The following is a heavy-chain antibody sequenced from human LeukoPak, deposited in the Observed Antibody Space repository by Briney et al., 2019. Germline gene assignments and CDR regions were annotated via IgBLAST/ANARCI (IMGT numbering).Heavy chain of an antibody. J-gene: IGHJ4*02. D-gene: IGHD4-17*01. CDR3: ARENGYGDYRYFDY. CDR1: GGTFSSYA. CDR2: IIPIFGTA. Sequence: ASVKVSCKASGGTFSSYAISWVRQAPGQGLEWMGGIIPIFGTANYAQKFQGRVTITADESTSTAYMELSSLRSEDTAVYYCARENGYGDYRYFDYWGQGTLVTVSS. V-gene: IGHV1-69*13.